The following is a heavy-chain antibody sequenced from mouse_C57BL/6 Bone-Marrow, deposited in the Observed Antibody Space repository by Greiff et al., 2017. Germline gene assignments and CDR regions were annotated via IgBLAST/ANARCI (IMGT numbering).Heavy chain of an antibody. CDR3: ARTAYYSNDGAMDY. CDR2: IDPSDSYT. Sequence: QVQLQQPGAELVMPGASVKLSCKASGYTFTSYWMHWVKQRPGQGLEWIGEIDPSDSYTNYNQKFKGKSTLTVDKSSSTAYMQLSSLTSEDSAVFYCARTAYYSNDGAMDYWGQGTSVTVSS. J-gene: IGHJ4*01. CDR1: GYTFTSYW. D-gene: IGHD2-5*01. V-gene: IGHV1-69*01.